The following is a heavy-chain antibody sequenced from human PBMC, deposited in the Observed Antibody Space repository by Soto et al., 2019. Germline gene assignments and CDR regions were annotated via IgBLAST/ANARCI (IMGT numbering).Heavy chain of an antibody. CDR2: ISAYNGNT. CDR1: GYTFTSYG. D-gene: IGHD2-2*02. CDR3: ARDARYCSSTSCYTGLLLWFGEFQFDY. J-gene: IGHJ4*02. V-gene: IGHV1-18*01. Sequence: GASVKVSCKASGYTFTSYGISWVRQAPGQGLEWMGWISAYNGNTNYAQKLQGRVTMTTDTSTSTAYMELRSLRSDDTAVYHCARDARYCSSTSCYTGLLLWFGEFQFDYWGQGTLVTVSS.